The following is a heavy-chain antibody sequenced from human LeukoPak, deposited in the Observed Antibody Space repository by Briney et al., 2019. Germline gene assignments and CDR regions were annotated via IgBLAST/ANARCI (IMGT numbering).Heavy chain of an antibody. Sequence: SETLSLTCTVSGGSIRSSSYYWGWIRQPPGKELEWIGSIYYSGSTYYNPSLKSRVTISVDTSKNQFSLKLSSVTAADTAIYYCATGTGHYYYYFYMDAWGKGTTVTVSS. J-gene: IGHJ6*03. D-gene: IGHD1-1*01. CDR1: GGSIRSSSYY. CDR3: ATGTGHYYYYFYMDA. CDR2: IYYSGST. V-gene: IGHV4-39*01.